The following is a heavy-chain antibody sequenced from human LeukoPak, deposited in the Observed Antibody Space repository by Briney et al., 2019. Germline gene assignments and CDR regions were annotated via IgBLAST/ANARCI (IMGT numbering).Heavy chain of an antibody. CDR1: GLTFSSYS. V-gene: IGHV3-21*01. J-gene: IGHJ4*02. CDR3: ARVERGYSGYDLYYFDY. CDR2: ISSSSSYI. Sequence: GGSLRLSCAASGLTFSSYSMNWVRQAPGKGLEWVSSISSSSSYIYYADSVKGRFTISRDNAKNSLYLQMNSLRAEDTAVYYCARVERGYSGYDLYYFDYWGQGTLVTVSS. D-gene: IGHD5-12*01.